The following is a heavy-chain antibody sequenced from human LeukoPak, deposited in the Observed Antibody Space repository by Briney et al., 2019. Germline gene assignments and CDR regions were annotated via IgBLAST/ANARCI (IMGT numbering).Heavy chain of an antibody. CDR1: GFTFSNAW. J-gene: IGHJ4*02. CDR3: TTGYYYDSSGFLPLFDY. Sequence: GGSLRLSCAASGFTFSNAWMSWVRQAPGKGLEWVGRIKSKTDGGTTGYAAPVKGRFTISRDDSKNTLYLQMNSLKTEDTAVYYCTTGYYYDSSGFLPLFDYWGQGTLVTVSS. D-gene: IGHD3-22*01. V-gene: IGHV3-15*01. CDR2: IKSKTDGGTT.